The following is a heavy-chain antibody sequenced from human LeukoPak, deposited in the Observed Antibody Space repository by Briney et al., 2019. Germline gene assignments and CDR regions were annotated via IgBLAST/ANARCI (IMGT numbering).Heavy chain of an antibody. CDR3: AKDQPHYDSSDTLWDY. CDR2: ISGSGGST. V-gene: IGHV3-23*01. D-gene: IGHD3-22*01. CDR1: GFTFSSYA. J-gene: IGHJ4*02. Sequence: GGSLRLSCAASGFTFSSYAMSWVRQAPGKGLEWVSAISGSGGSTYYADSVKGRFTISRDNSKNTLYLQMNSLRAEDTAVYYCAKDQPHYDSSDTLWDYWGQGTLVTVSS.